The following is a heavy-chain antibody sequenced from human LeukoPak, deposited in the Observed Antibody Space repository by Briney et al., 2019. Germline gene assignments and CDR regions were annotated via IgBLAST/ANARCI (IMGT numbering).Heavy chain of an antibody. CDR1: GYTFTSYG. Sequence: ASVKVSCKASGYTFTSYGITWVRQAPGQGLGWMGWVSGYNGDTTYAQKLQGRVSMTTDTSASTAYMGLRSLRSDDTAVYYCARDRSTGPVPGTWIIAYWGQGTLVTVSS. V-gene: IGHV1-18*01. CDR3: ARDRSTGPVPGTWIIAY. D-gene: IGHD6-13*01. CDR2: VSGYNGDT. J-gene: IGHJ4*02.